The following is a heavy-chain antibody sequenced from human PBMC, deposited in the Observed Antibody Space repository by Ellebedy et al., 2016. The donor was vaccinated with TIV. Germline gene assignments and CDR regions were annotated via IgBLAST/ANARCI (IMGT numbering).Heavy chain of an antibody. Sequence: GGSLRLXCAASGFTVSNNYMTWVRQAPGKGLEWVSLIYSGGRTYYADSVKGRFTISRDNSKNTLYLQMNSLRDEDTAVYYCAGDPSSGNNWYYYLNYWGQGTLVTVSS. D-gene: IGHD6-13*01. CDR2: IYSGGRT. CDR3: AGDPSSGNNWYYYLNY. V-gene: IGHV3-53*01. CDR1: GFTVSNNY. J-gene: IGHJ4*02.